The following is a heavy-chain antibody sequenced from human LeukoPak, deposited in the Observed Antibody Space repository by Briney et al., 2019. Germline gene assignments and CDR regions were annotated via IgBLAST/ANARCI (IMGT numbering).Heavy chain of an antibody. J-gene: IGHJ5*02. CDR2: IIPIFGTA. CDR3: ARTYDILPSWFDP. Sequence: GASVKVSCKASGYTFTDYYMHWVRQAPGQGLEWMGGIIPIFGTANYAQKFQGRVTITADESTSTAYMELSSLRSEDTAVYYCARTYDILPSWFDPWGQGTLVTVSS. V-gene: IGHV1-69*13. CDR1: GYTFTDYY. D-gene: IGHD3-9*01.